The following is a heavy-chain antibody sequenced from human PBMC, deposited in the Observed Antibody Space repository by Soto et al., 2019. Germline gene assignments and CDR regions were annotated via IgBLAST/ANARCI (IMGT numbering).Heavy chain of an antibody. J-gene: IGHJ6*02. D-gene: IGHD2-2*01. CDR2: INPSGGST. V-gene: IGHV1-46*02. CDR1: GYTFNSYY. Sequence: EASVKVSCKASGYTFNSYYMHWVRQAPGQGLEWMGIINPSGGSTSYAQKFQGRVTMTRDTSTSTVYMELSSLRSEDTAVYYCARAREEDCISTSCYLLDVWGQGTTVTVSS. CDR3: ARAREEDCISTSCYLLDV.